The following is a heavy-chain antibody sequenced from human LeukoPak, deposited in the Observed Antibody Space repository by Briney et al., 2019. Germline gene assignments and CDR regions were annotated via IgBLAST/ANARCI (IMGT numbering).Heavy chain of an antibody. V-gene: IGHV1-8*03. CDR3: ARGGLLWFGELPDY. CDR1: GYTLTELP. CDR2: MNPNSGNT. J-gene: IGHJ4*02. Sequence: ASVKVSCKVSGYTLTELPMHWVRQATGQGLEWMGWMNPNSGNTGYAQKFQGRVTITRNTSISTAYMELSSLRSEDTAVYYCARGGLLWFGELPDYWGQGTLVTVSS. D-gene: IGHD3-10*01.